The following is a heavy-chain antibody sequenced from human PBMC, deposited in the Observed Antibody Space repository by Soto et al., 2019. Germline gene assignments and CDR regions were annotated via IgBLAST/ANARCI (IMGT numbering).Heavy chain of an antibody. D-gene: IGHD3-22*01. Sequence: GGSLRLSCAASGFTFSSYWMHWVRQAPGKGLVWVSRINTDGDTIYADSVKGRFIISRDNAKNTLYLQMNSLSAEDTAVYYCIGSSGYPETWGQGTLVTVSS. J-gene: IGHJ5*02. CDR3: IGSSGYPET. CDR1: GFTFSSYW. V-gene: IGHV3-74*01. CDR2: INTDGDT.